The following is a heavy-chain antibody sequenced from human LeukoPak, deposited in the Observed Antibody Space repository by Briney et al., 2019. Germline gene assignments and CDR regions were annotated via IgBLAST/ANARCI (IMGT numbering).Heavy chain of an antibody. CDR3: TTAGIYYYGMDV. CDR2: IKSKTDGGTT. V-gene: IGHV3-15*07. Sequence: PGGSLRLSCAASGFTFSSYGMHWVRQAPGKGLEWVGRIKSKTDGGTTDYAAPVKGRFTISRDDSKNTLYLQMNSLKTEDTAVYYCTTAGIYYYGMDVWGQGTTVTVSS. J-gene: IGHJ6*02. CDR1: GFTFSSYG.